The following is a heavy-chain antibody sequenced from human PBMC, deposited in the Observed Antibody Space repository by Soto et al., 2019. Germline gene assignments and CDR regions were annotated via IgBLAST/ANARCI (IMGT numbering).Heavy chain of an antibody. J-gene: IGHJ4*02. CDR1: GYTFTGYY. D-gene: IGHD3-10*01. CDR3: ARAMVFGPFYY. Sequence: GASVKVSCKASGYTFTGYYMHWVRQAPGQGLEWMGWINPNSGGTNYAQKFQGWVTMTRDTSISTAYMELSRLRSDDTAVYYGARAMVFGPFYYWGQATLVTVSS. V-gene: IGHV1-2*04. CDR2: INPNSGGT.